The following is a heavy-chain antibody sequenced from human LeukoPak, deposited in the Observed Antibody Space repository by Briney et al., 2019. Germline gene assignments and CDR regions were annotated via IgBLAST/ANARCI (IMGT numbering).Heavy chain of an antibody. CDR3: ARDGYSGSYYRLYYFFMDV. CDR1: GFTFSSYG. Sequence: GGSLRLSCAVSGFTFSSYGMSWVRQAPGKGLEWVSAITGSGGSTYYADSVKGRFTISRDNSKNTLYLQINSLRVEDTAVYYCARDGYSGSYYRLYYFFMDVWGKGTTVTVSS. J-gene: IGHJ6*03. V-gene: IGHV3-23*01. D-gene: IGHD1-26*01. CDR2: ITGSGGST.